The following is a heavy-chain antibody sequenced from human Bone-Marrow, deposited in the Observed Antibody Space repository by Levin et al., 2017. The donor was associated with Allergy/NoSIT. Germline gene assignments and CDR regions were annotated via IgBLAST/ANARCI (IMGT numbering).Heavy chain of an antibody. Sequence: LSLTCAVSGITFGNAWMNWVRQAPGKGLEWVGHIKSKIDGGTTDYRAPVKGRFTISRDDSKNTVFLQMNSLKVEDTAVYYCAADIPGVNTSPFADYWGQGTLVTVSS. CDR1: GITFGNAW. J-gene: IGHJ4*02. V-gene: IGHV3-15*07. CDR2: IKSKIDGGTT. CDR3: AADIPGVNTSPFADY. D-gene: IGHD2-2*02.